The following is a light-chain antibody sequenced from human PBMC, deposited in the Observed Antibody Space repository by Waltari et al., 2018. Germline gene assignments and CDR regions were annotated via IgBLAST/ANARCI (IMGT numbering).Light chain of an antibody. V-gene: IGKV4-1*01. CDR1: QSVLYSSNNKNY. CDR3: QQYYSTPPT. CDR2: WAS. Sequence: DIVMTQSPDSLAVSLGERATINCKSSQSVLYSSNNKNYLAWYQQKQGQPPKLLIYWASTRESGVPDRFSGSGSGTDFTLTISSLQAEDVAVYYCQQYYSTPPTVGQGTRLEIK. J-gene: IGKJ5*01.